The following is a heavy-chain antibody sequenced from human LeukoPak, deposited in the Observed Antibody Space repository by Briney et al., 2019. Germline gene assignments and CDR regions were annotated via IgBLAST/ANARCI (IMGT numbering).Heavy chain of an antibody. CDR3: ARDPTFGGPFDY. CDR1: GFTFSSYA. Sequence: PGGSLRLSCAASGFTFSSYAMHWVRQAPGKGLEYVSAISSNGGSTYYANSVKGRFTISRDNSKNTLYLQMGSLRAEDMAVCYCARDPTFGGPFDYWGQGTLVTVSS. D-gene: IGHD3-10*01. J-gene: IGHJ4*02. V-gene: IGHV3-64*01. CDR2: ISSNGGST.